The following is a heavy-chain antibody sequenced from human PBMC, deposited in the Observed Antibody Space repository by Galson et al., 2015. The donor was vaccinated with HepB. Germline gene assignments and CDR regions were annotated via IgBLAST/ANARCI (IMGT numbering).Heavy chain of an antibody. CDR2: IPYDGSYK. D-gene: IGHD3-22*01. J-gene: IGHJ4*02. CDR3: ARDVSSLLEMIVVVITYIIDY. Sequence: SLRLSCAASGFTFSSYAMHWVRQAPGKGLQWVAIIPYDGSYKYYADSVKGRFTISRDNSKNTLYLQMSSLRAEDTAVYYCARDVSSLLEMIVVVITYIIDYWGQGTLVTVSS. V-gene: IGHV3-30-3*01. CDR1: GFTFSSYA.